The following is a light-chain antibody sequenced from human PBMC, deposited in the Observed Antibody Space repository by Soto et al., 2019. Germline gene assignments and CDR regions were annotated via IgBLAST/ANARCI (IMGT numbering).Light chain of an antibody. CDR2: GAS. CDR1: QSINSN. Sequence: EIVMTQSPATLAVSPGERVILSCRASQSINSNLAWYHQKPGQAPRLLIYGASSRATGIPDRFSGSGSGTDFTLTISRLEPEDFAVYYCQQYGSSPWTFGQGTKVDI. CDR3: QQYGSSPWT. V-gene: IGKV3-20*01. J-gene: IGKJ1*01.